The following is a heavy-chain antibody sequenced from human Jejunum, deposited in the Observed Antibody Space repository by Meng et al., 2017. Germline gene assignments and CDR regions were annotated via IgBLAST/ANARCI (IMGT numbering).Heavy chain of an antibody. CDR2: SDHSGRT. D-gene: IGHD5-12*01. CDR1: GDASRSINW. Sequence: QVPLHESRPGLGKPSGTLSLSWEFSGDASRSINWWDWLRQPPGKGLEWIGESDHSGRTNFISSLKSRVSISVDESKNQFSLTLKSVTAANTAVYYCARGVGDIRVGFDYWGQGILVTVSS. V-gene: IGHV4-4*02. J-gene: IGHJ4*02. CDR3: ARGVGDIRVGFDY.